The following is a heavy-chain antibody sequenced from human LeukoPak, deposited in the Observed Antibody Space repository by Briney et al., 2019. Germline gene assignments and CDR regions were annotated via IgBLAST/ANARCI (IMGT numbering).Heavy chain of an antibody. Sequence: SVKVSCKASGGTFSSYAISWVRQAPGQGLEWMGGIIPIFGTANYAQKFQGRVTITTDESASTAYMELSSLRSEDTAVYYCAKDQAVTTGGYFDYWGQGTLVTVSS. CDR3: AKDQAVTTGGYFDY. CDR2: IIPIFGTA. CDR1: GGTFSSYA. V-gene: IGHV1-69*05. J-gene: IGHJ4*02. D-gene: IGHD4-17*01.